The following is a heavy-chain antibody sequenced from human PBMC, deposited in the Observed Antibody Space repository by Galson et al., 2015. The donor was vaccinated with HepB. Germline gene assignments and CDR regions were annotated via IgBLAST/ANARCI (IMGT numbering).Heavy chain of an antibody. V-gene: IGHV1-18*04. Sequence: SVKVSCKASGYTDTNYGFTWVRQARGQGLEWLGWISAHNVNARYGQKFQGRVTMTTDTSASTAYMELSSLRSEDTAVYYCAMSLCGGDCYVWFDAFDIWGQGTMVTVSS. J-gene: IGHJ3*02. CDR1: GYTDTNYG. CDR2: ISAHNVNA. D-gene: IGHD2-21*02. CDR3: AMSLCGGDCYVWFDAFDI.